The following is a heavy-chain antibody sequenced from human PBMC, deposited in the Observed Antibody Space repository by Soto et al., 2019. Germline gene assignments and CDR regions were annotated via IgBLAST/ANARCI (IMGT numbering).Heavy chain of an antibody. V-gene: IGHV1-2*02. Sequence: ASVKVSCKASGYTFTGYYMHWVRQAPGQGLEWMGWINPNSGGTNSAQKFQGRVTMTRDTSISTAYMELSRLRSDDTAVYYCARDRHLNLRGYSYGSVPRYYGMDVWGQGTTVTVSS. D-gene: IGHD5-18*01. CDR3: ARDRHLNLRGYSYGSVPRYYGMDV. CDR2: INPNSGGT. J-gene: IGHJ6*02. CDR1: GYTFTGYY.